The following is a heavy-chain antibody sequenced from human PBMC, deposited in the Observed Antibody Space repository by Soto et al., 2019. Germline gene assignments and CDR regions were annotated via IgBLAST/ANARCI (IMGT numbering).Heavy chain of an antibody. CDR3: ARGLSNYFDY. CDR1: GGSFSGYY. CDR2: INHSGST. Sequence: PSETLSLTCAVYGGSFSGYYWSWIRQPPGKGLEWIGEINHSGSTNYNPSLKSRVTISVDTSKNQFSLKLSSVTAADTAVYYCARGLSNYFDYWGQGTLVTAPQ. V-gene: IGHV4-34*01. J-gene: IGHJ4*02.